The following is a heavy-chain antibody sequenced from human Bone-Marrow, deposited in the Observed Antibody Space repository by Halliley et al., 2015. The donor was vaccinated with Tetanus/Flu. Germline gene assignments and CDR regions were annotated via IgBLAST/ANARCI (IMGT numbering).Heavy chain of an antibody. Sequence: CAASGFTFSRYSMNWVRQAPGKGLQWVSSIGVSNDYKYYADSLMGRFTISRDNAKNSLFLQMNSLRVEDTAVYYCARDGAVAGMIGDYWGQGTLVTVSS. CDR3: ARDGAVAGMIGDY. D-gene: IGHD6-19*01. CDR2: IGVSNDYK. V-gene: IGHV3-21*01. CDR1: GFTFSRYS. J-gene: IGHJ4*02.